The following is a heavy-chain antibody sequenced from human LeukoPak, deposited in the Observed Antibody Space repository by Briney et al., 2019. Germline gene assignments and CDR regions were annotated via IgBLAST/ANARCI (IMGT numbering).Heavy chain of an antibody. CDR1: GFTFSSYA. CDR2: ISGSGGST. V-gene: IGHV3-23*01. D-gene: IGHD3-22*01. J-gene: IGHJ4*02. Sequence: GGPLRLSCAASGFTFSSYAMSWVRQAPGKGLEWVSAISGSGGSTYYADSVKGRFTISRDNSKNTLYLQMNSLRAEDTAVYYCAKAITMIVVVSTFDYWGQGTLVTVSS. CDR3: AKAITMIVVVSTFDY.